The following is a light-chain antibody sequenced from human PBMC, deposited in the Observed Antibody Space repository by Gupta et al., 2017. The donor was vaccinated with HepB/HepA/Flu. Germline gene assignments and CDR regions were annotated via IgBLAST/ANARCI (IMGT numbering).Light chain of an antibody. CDR1: NSNIVAGYD. CDR3: QYSDSGLSAYV. J-gene: IGLJ1*01. CDR2: CYS. Sequence: QSVLTQPPSVSGAPGQKVTISCTGSNSNIVAGYDVHWYQQLPGTDPKLLIVCYSHRPSGDTARFFCYKSDNYASPQTKGLQAEDEAYDYCQYSDSGLSAYVFGLGTKVTVL. V-gene: IGLV1-40*01.